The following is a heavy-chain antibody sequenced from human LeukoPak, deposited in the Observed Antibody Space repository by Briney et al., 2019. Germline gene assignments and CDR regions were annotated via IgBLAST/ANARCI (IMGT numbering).Heavy chain of an antibody. V-gene: IGHV3-9*01. CDR2: ISWNSGSI. CDR3: AKGYCSSTSCSIDY. D-gene: IGHD2-2*01. Sequence: GGSLRLSCAASGFTFDDYAMHWVRQAPGKGLEWVSGISWNSGSIGYADSVKGRFTISRDNAKNSLYLQMNSLRAEDTALYYCAKGYCSSTSCSIDYWGERTLVTVSS. J-gene: IGHJ4*02. CDR1: GFTFDDYA.